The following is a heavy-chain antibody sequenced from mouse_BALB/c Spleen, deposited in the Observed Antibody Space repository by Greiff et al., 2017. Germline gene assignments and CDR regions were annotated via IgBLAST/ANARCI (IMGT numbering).Heavy chain of an antibody. D-gene: IGHD2-4*01. J-gene: IGHJ3*01. CDR3: ARYDYSWFAY. V-gene: IGHV8-12*01. CDR2: IYCDDDK. CDR1: GFSLSTSGMG. Sequence: QVTLKVSGPGILQPSQTLSLTCSFSGFSLSTSGMGVSWIRQPSGKGLEWLAHIYCDDDKRYHPSLKSRLTISKDTSRNQVFLKITSVDTADTATYYCARYDYSWFAYWGQGTLVTVSA.